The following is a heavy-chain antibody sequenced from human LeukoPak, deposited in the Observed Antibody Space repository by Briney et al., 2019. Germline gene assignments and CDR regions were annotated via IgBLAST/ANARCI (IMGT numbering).Heavy chain of an antibody. CDR2: ISGNGDST. V-gene: IGHV3-23*01. CDR3: ARDRGRYYDSRGFYWGYYFDF. J-gene: IGHJ4*02. D-gene: IGHD3-22*01. Sequence: PGGSLRLSCAASGFTFSTYAVNWVRHAQGKGMEWVSTISGNGDSTSYADSVKSRFTISRDNSKNTLYLQMSSVRVDDTAVYYCARDRGRYYDSRGFYWGYYFDFWGQGILVTVS. CDR1: GFTFSTYA.